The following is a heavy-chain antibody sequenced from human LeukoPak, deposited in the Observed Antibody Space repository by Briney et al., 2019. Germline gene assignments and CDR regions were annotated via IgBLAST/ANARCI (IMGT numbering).Heavy chain of an antibody. V-gene: IGHV3-66*02. D-gene: IGHD1-7*01. CDR2: IYSGGST. Sequence: GGSLRLSRAASGFTVSSNYMSWVRQAPGKGLEWVSVIYSGGSTYYADSVKGRFTISRDNSKNTLYLQMNSLRAEDTAVYYCARELVNWFDPWGQGTLVTVSS. CDR1: GFTVSSNY. J-gene: IGHJ5*02. CDR3: ARELVNWFDP.